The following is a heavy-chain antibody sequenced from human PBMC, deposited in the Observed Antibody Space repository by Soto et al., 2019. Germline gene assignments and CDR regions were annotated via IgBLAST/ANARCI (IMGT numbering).Heavy chain of an antibody. J-gene: IGHJ4*02. CDR3: ARVVVVAATSGYFDY. CDR2: INHSGST. D-gene: IGHD2-15*01. CDR1: GGSFSGYY. Sequence: QVQLQQWGAGLLKPSETLSLTCAVYGGSFSGYYWSWIRQPPGKGLEWIGEINHSGSTNYNPSLKSRVTISVDTSKNQFSLKLSSVTAADTAVYYCARVVVVAATSGYFDYWGQGTLVTVSS. V-gene: IGHV4-34*01.